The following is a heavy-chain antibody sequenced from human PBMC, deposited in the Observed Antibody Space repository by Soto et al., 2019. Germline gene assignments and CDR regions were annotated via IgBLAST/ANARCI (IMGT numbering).Heavy chain of an antibody. CDR1: GGSISSYY. CDR3: ARFYGSGTSDRFAL. Sequence: SEALYLTCTVSGGSISSYYWRWIRQPPVKGLQLIWYIYYSWITNYNPFLQSLVTISVVPSKNQFSLKLISVTAAVTAVYYCARFYGSGTSDRFALCGQGTLDIVSS. V-gene: IGHV4-59*01. J-gene: IGHJ5*02. CDR2: IYYSWIT. D-gene: IGHD3-10*01.